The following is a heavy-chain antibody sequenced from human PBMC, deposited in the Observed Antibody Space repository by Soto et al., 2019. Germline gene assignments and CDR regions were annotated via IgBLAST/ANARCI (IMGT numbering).Heavy chain of an antibody. D-gene: IGHD6-6*01. CDR3: ARDGVAARPNYYYGMDV. Sequence: PGGSLRLSCAASGFTFSSYSMNWVRQAPGKGLEWVSSISSSSSYIYYADSVKGRFTISRDNAKNSLYLQMNSLRAEDTAVYYCARDGVAARPNYYYGMDVWGQGTTVTVSS. V-gene: IGHV3-21*01. J-gene: IGHJ6*02. CDR1: GFTFSSYS. CDR2: ISSSSSYI.